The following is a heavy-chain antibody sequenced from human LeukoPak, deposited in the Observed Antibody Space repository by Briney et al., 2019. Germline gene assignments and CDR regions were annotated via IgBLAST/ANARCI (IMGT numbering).Heavy chain of an antibody. CDR2: MNPNSGNT. CDR3: AREPLRTEHIDY. J-gene: IGHJ4*02. V-gene: IGHV1-8*01. CDR1: GYTFTSYD. D-gene: IGHD1-14*01. Sequence: ASVKVSCKASGYTFTSYDINWVRQATGQGLEWMGWMNPNSGNTGYAQKFQGRVTMTGDTSTSTAYMELSSLRSEDSAVYYCAREPLRTEHIDYWGQGTLVTVSS.